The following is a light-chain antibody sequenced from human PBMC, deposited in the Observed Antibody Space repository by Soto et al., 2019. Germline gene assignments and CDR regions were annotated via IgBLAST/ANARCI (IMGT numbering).Light chain of an antibody. CDR1: SSNIGAGYD. J-gene: IGLJ1*01. V-gene: IGLV1-40*01. Sequence: QSVLTQPPSVSGAPGQRVTISCTGSSSNIGAGYDVHWYQQLPGTAPKLHIYGNSNRPSGVPDRFSGSKSGTSASLAITGLQAEDEADYYCQSYDSSLSGSNVFGTGTKVTVL. CDR2: GNS. CDR3: QSYDSSLSGSNV.